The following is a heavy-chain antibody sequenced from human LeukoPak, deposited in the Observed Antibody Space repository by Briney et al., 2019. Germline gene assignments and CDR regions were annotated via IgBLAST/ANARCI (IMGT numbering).Heavy chain of an antibody. D-gene: IGHD6-13*01. CDR1: GYIFTDYD. J-gene: IGHJ3*02. CDR3: ARGNRLYSSSWSSLPFDI. Sequence: ASVKVSCKASGYIFTDYDINWVRQATGQGLEWMGWTNPISGYTGSAQKFQGRVTMTRGTSISTAYLELSSLRSDDTVVYYCARGNRLYSSSWSSLPFDIWGQGTMVTVSS. V-gene: IGHV1-8*01. CDR2: TNPISGYT.